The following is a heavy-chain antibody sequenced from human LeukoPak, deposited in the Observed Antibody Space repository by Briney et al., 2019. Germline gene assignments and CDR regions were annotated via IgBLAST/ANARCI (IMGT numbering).Heavy chain of an antibody. CDR1: GFTFSDYY. CDR2: ITSSGDDI. D-gene: IGHD5-12*01. Sequence: GGSLRLSCAASGFTFSDYYMSWIRQAPGKGLEWVAYITSSGDDIYYAGSVKGRFTISRDNAKNALFLRMSSLRVEDTATYYCASDIVATSGDFWGQGTLVSVSS. J-gene: IGHJ4*02. CDR3: ASDIVATSGDF. V-gene: IGHV3-11*01.